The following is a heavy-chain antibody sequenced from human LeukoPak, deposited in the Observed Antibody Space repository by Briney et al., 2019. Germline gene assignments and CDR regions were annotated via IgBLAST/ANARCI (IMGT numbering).Heavy chain of an antibody. D-gene: IGHD2-15*01. CDR2: IWYDGSNK. V-gene: IGHV3-33*08. CDR3: AREVAASFDY. J-gene: IGHJ4*02. Sequence: PGGSLRLSCAASGFTFSSYSMNWVRQAPGKGLEWVAVIWYDGSNKYYADSVKGRFTISRDNSRNTLYLQMNSLRAEDTAVYYCAREVAASFDYWGQGTLVTVSS. CDR1: GFTFSSYS.